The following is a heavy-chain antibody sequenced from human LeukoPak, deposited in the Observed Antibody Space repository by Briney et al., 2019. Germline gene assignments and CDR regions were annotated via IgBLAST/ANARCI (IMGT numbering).Heavy chain of an antibody. V-gene: IGHV3-21*01. Sequence: GGSLRLSCAASGFTFSSCSMNWVRQAPGKGLEWVSSISSSSSYIYYADSVKGRFTISRDNAKNSLYLQMNSLRAEDTAVYYCARGHTAVTRHFDFWGQGTLVTVSS. J-gene: IGHJ4*02. CDR1: GFTFSSCS. D-gene: IGHD4-17*01. CDR3: ARGHTAVTRHFDF. CDR2: ISSSSSYI.